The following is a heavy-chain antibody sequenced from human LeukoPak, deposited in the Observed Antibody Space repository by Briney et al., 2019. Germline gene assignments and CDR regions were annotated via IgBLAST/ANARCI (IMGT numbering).Heavy chain of an antibody. J-gene: IGHJ5*02. CDR1: GFTFSDYA. Sequence: GGSLRLSCAASGFTFSDYAMRRVRQAPGKGLEWVSGISCGGDSTYYADSVKGRFTISRDNSKNTLYVQMNSLRAEDTAVYYCAKDKYGDHDGWFDPWGQGTLVTVSS. D-gene: IGHD7-27*01. CDR2: ISCGGDST. V-gene: IGHV3-23*01. CDR3: AKDKYGDHDGWFDP.